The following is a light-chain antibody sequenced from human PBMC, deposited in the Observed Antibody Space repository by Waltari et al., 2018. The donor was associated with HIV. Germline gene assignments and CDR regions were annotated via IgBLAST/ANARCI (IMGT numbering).Light chain of an antibody. Sequence: QSVLTPPRSVSGSLGQSVTITCTGTTSDLGGYEYVSWYQKHPDKAHKLIIYDIIPRPAGVPDRFSSSKSGTTASLTISDLRAEDEAQYYCCSYGGSHTYYVFGTGTMVTV. CDR3: CSYGGSHTYYV. CDR2: DII. J-gene: IGLJ1*01. V-gene: IGLV2-11*01. CDR1: TSDLGGYEY.